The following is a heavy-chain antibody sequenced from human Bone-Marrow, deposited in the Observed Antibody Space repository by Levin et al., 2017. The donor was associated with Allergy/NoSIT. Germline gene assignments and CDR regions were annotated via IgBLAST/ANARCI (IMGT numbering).Heavy chain of an antibody. D-gene: IGHD6-13*01. CDR3: ARRKYSSSWYYRFDY. CDR2: IWYDGSNK. J-gene: IGHJ4*02. CDR1: GFTFSSYG. Sequence: GESLKISCAASGFTFSSYGMHWVRQAPGKGLEWVAVIWYDGSNKYYADSVKGRFTISRDNSKNTLYLQMNSLRAEDTAVYYCARRKYSSSWYYRFDYWGQGTLVTVSS. V-gene: IGHV3-33*01.